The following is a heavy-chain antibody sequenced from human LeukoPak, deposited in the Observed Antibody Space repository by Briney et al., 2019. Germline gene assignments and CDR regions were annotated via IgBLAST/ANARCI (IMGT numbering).Heavy chain of an antibody. CDR1: GFTFSSYS. CDR3: AREAGSWYYFDY. V-gene: IGHV3-21*01. J-gene: IGHJ4*02. Sequence: GGSLRLSCAASGFTFSSYSMNWVRQAPGKGLEWVSSISSSSSYIYYADSVKGRFTISRDNAKNSLYLQMNSLRAEDTAVYYCAREAGSWYYFDYWGQGTLVTVSS. D-gene: IGHD6-13*01. CDR2: ISSSSSYI.